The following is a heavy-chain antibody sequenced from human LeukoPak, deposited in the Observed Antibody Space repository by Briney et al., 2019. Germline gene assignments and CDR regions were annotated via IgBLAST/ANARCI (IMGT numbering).Heavy chain of an antibody. V-gene: IGHV5-51*01. J-gene: IGHJ4*02. CDR2: IYPSDSDT. CDR3: ARGDVRGVFFFDY. Sequence: GESLKISCKGFGYSFTNFWIGWVRQMPGKGLEWMGIIYPSDSDTRYSPSFQGQVTISADKSITTAYLQWSSLKASDTAMYYCARGDVRGVFFFDYWGQGTLVTVSS. CDR1: GYSFTNFW. D-gene: IGHD3-10*02.